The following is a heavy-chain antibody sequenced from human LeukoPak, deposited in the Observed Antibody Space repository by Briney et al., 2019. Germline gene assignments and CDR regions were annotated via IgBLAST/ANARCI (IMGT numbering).Heavy chain of an antibody. CDR3: ARAIGGSYYYFDY. J-gene: IGHJ4*02. Sequence: VASVKVSYKVSGGTFSSYAISWVRQAPGQGLEWMGGIIPIFGTANYAQKFQGRVTITTDESTSTAYMELSSLRSEDTAVYYCARAIGGSYYYFDYWGQGTLVTVSS. CDR2: IIPIFGTA. D-gene: IGHD1-26*01. V-gene: IGHV1-69*05. CDR1: GGTFSSYA.